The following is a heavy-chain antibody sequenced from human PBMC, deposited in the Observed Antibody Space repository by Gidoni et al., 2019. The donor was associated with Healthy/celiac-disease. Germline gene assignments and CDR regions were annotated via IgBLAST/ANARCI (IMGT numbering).Heavy chain of an antibody. Sequence: QVQLQESGPGLVKPSATLSLTCTVSGGSFSTYYWSWIRQPPGKGLEWIGYIYYSGSTNYNPSLKSRVTISVDTSKNQFSLKLSSVTAADTAVYYCARGLSGLAAAGTPHFDYWGQGTLVTVSS. D-gene: IGHD6-13*01. CDR2: IYYSGST. CDR1: GGSFSTYY. J-gene: IGHJ4*02. V-gene: IGHV4-59*01. CDR3: ARGLSGLAAAGTPHFDY.